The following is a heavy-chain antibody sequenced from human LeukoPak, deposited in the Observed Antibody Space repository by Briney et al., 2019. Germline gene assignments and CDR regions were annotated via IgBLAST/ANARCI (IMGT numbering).Heavy chain of an antibody. CDR2: IKQDGSEK. D-gene: IGHD3-22*01. J-gene: IGHJ4*02. CDR3: ARAISYDSSGYYPRSMGY. CDR1: GFTFSSYW. Sequence: PGGSLRLSCAASGFTFSSYWMSWVRQAPGKGLEWGANIKQDGSEKYYVDSVKGRFTISSDNAKTSLYLQMNSLRAEDTAVYYCARAISYDSSGYYPRSMGYWGQGTLVTVSS. V-gene: IGHV3-7*01.